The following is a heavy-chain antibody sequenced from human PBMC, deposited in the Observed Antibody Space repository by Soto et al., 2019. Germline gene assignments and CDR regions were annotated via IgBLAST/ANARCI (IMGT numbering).Heavy chain of an antibody. CDR1: GFTFSSYG. CDR2: IWYDGSNK. CDR3: AREELLRDYYYGMDV. Sequence: GGSLRLSCAASGFTFSSYGMHWVRQAPGKGLEWVAVIWYDGSNKYYADSVKGRFTISRDNSKNTLYLQMNSLRAEDTAVYYCAREELLRDYYYGMDVWGQGTTVTVSS. J-gene: IGHJ6*02. V-gene: IGHV3-33*01. D-gene: IGHD1-26*01.